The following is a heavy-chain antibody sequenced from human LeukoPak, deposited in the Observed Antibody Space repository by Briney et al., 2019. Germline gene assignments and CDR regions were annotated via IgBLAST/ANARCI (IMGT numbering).Heavy chain of an antibody. CDR3: ARRGSPTIDFDY. J-gene: IGHJ4*02. Sequence: GESLKISCKGSGYSFTTYWIAWVRQMPGKGLEWMVIIYPGDSDTKYSPSFEGQVTISDNNTVTPAQLKWSRLAASDTAMYYCARRGSPTIDFDYWGQGTLVTVSS. V-gene: IGHV5-51*01. CDR1: GYSFTTYW. CDR2: IYPGDSDT.